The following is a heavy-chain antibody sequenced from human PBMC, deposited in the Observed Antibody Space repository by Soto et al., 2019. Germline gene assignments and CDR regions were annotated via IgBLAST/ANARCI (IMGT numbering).Heavy chain of an antibody. CDR1: GFTFSSYS. Sequence: EVQLVESGGGLVKPGGSLRLSCAASGFTFSSYSMNWVRQAPGKGLEWDSSISSSSSYIYYADSVKGRFTISRDNAKNSVYLQMNSLRAEDTAVYYCARDHAPTVYYDFWSGYCDYCVQGTLVTVTS. D-gene: IGHD3-3*01. CDR2: ISSSSSYI. V-gene: IGHV3-21*01. CDR3: ARDHAPTVYYDFWSGYCDY. J-gene: IGHJ4*02.